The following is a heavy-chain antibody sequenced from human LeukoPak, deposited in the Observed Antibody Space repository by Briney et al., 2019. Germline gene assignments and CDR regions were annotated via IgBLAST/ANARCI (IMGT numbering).Heavy chain of an antibody. Sequence: PGGSLRLSCAASGFTFSSHWMHWVRQAPGKGLVWVSRIHRDGSSPSYADSVKGRFTISRDNAKNTLYLQMNSLRAEDTAVYYCARDWNSAIDYWGQGTVVTVSS. CDR3: ARDWNSAIDY. J-gene: IGHJ4*02. CDR2: IHRDGSSP. D-gene: IGHD1/OR15-1a*01. CDR1: GFTFSSHW. V-gene: IGHV3-74*01.